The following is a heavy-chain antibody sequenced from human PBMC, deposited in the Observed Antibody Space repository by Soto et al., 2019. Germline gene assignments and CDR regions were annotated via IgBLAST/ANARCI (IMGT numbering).Heavy chain of an antibody. Sequence: SDTLSLTCTVSGGSISSGGYYWSWVRQHPGKRLEWIGYIYYSGSNYYNPSLKSRVTISVDTSKNQFSLKLSSVTAADMAVYYWARRRAHTRSSVFDPRGQGPLVX. J-gene: IGHJ5*01. CDR3: ARRRAHTRSSVFDP. CDR2: IYYSGSN. D-gene: IGHD6-6*01. V-gene: IGHV4-31*03. CDR1: GGSISSGGYY.